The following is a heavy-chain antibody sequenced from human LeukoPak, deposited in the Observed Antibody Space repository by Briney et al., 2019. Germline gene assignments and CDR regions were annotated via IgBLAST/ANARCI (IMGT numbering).Heavy chain of an antibody. CDR1: GYTFTAYY. CDR2: INPNSGGT. D-gene: IGHD4-17*01. CDR3: ARLFTVMYFDY. Sequence: ASVRVSCKASGYTFTAYYMHWVRQAPGQGLEWMGWINPNSGGTNYAQKFKGWVTLTRDTSINTTYMELGRLASDVTAVYYCARLFTVMYFDYWGQGTLVTVSS. V-gene: IGHV1-2*04. J-gene: IGHJ4*02.